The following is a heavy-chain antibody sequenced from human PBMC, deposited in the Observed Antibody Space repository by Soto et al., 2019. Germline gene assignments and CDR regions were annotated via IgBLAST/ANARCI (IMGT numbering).Heavy chain of an antibody. CDR1: GFSLSTSGVG. J-gene: IGHJ4*02. Sequence: SGPTLVNPTQTLTLTCTFSGFSLSTSGVGVGWIRQPPGKALEWLALIYWDDDKRYSPSLKSRLTVTKDTSKNQVVLTMTNMDPVDTGTYYCAHRGGAHEPFDYWGQGTVVTAPQ. CDR3: AHRGGAHEPFDY. V-gene: IGHV2-5*02. CDR2: IYWDDDK. D-gene: IGHD3-16*01.